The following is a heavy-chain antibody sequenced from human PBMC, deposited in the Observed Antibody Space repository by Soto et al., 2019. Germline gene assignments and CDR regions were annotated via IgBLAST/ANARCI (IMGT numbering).Heavy chain of an antibody. D-gene: IGHD1-26*01. CDR3: ARERQWEPLPY. V-gene: IGHV4-30-4*01. Sequence: SETLSLTCTVSGGSISSGDHYWSWIRQPPGKGLEWIGYIYYSGSTYYNPSLKSRVTISVDTSKNQFSLKLSSVTAADTAVYFCARERQWEPLPYWGQGTPVTVSS. CDR2: IYYSGST. CDR1: GGSISSGDHY. J-gene: IGHJ4*02.